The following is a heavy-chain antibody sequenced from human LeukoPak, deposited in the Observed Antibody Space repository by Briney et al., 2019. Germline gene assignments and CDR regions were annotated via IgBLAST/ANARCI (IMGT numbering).Heavy chain of an antibody. Sequence: GGSLRLSCTASGFTFGDYTMNWVRQAPGKGLEWVGFIRSNLYGGTPEYPASVKGRFTISRDGSNGSAYLEMDSLKTDDTAVYYCTRDQTPYYWGKGTGVTVSS. CDR2: IRSNLYGGTP. CDR3: TRDQTPYY. J-gene: IGHJ4*02. V-gene: IGHV3-49*01. CDR1: GFTFGDYT.